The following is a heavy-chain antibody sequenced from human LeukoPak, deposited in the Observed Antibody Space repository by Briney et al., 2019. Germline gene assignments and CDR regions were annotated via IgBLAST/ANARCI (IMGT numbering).Heavy chain of an antibody. CDR2: IHSSGTT. Sequence: SETLSLTCSVSGDSINSYYWSWVRQPAGKGLEWVGRIHSSGTTNYNPFFESRLSMSVDTSQSQVSLRLTSLTAADTAVYYCARDRRCLSMACSTPVTSIYYFSHMDVWGTGTTVTVSS. D-gene: IGHD3-10*01. CDR3: ARDRRCLSMACSTPVTSIYYFSHMDV. CDR1: GDSINSYY. J-gene: IGHJ6*03. V-gene: IGHV4-4*07.